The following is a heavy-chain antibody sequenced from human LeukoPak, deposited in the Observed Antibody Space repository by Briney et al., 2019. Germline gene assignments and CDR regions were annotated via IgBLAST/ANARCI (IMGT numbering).Heavy chain of an antibody. D-gene: IGHD3-22*01. CDR1: GYTFTSYY. V-gene: IGHV1-46*01. J-gene: IGHJ4*02. CDR3: ARSWRYYDSSGYPDY. Sequence: ASVKVSCKASGYTFTSYYMHWVRQAPGQGLEWMGIINPSGGSTSYAQKFQGRVTMTRDMSTSTVYMELSSLRSEDTAVYYCARSWRYYDSSGYPDYWGQGTLVTVSS. CDR2: INPSGGST.